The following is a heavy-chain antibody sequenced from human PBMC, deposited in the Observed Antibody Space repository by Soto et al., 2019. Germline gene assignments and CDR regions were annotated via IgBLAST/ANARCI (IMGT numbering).Heavy chain of an antibody. J-gene: IGHJ4*02. V-gene: IGHV4-4*07. Sequence: SETLSLTWTVSGGSISSYYWSWIRQPAGKGLEWIGRIYTSGSTNYNPSLKSRVTMSVDTSKNQFSLKLSSVTAADTAVYYCARDLWSAGAAAGTEVWGQGTLVTVSS. CDR1: GGSISSYY. CDR2: IYTSGST. CDR3: ARDLWSAGAAAGTEV. D-gene: IGHD6-13*01.